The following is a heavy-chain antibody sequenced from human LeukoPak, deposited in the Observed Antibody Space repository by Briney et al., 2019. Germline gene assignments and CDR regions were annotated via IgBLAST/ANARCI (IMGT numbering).Heavy chain of an antibody. D-gene: IGHD3-10*01. CDR2: IYTSGST. J-gene: IGHJ5*02. CDR1: GGSISSGSYY. V-gene: IGHV4-61*02. CDR3: AREEGTMVRGVPNWFDP. Sequence: TSQTLSLTCTVSGGSISSGSYYWSWIRQPAGKGLEWIGRIYTSGSTNYNPSLKSRVTISVDTSKNQFSLKLSSVTAADTAVYYCAREEGTMVRGVPNWFDPWGQGTLVTVSS.